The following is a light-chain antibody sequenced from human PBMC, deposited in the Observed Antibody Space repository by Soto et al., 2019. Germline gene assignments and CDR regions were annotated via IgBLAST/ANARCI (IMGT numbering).Light chain of an antibody. CDR3: CSYAGSRYV. V-gene: IGLV2-23*01. J-gene: IGLJ1*01. CDR2: EGS. CDR1: SSDVGSYNL. Sequence: QSALTQPASVSGSPGQSITISCTGTSSDVGSYNLVSWYQQHPGKAPKLMIYEGSKRPSGVSNRFSGSKSGNTASLTISGLQAEDEAEYYCCSYAGSRYVFGTGTKLTVL.